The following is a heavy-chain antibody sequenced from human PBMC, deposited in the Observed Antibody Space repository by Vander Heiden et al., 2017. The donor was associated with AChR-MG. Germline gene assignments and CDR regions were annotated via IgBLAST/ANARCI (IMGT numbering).Heavy chain of an antibody. D-gene: IGHD3-22*01. CDR2: IYYSGST. Sequence: QLQLQESGPGLVKPSETLSPTCTVSGGSISSSGYYGGWIRQPPGKGLEWIGSIYYSGSTYYNPSLKSRVTISVDTSKNQFSLKLSSVTAADTAVYYCARNTMIVVGTTDTPNWFDPWGQRTLVTVSS. J-gene: IGHJ5*02. CDR1: GGSISSSGYY. V-gene: IGHV4-39*01. CDR3: ARNTMIVVGTTDTPNWFDP.